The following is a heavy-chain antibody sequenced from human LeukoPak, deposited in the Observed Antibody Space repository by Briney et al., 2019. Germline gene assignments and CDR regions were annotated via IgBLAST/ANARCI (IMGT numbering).Heavy chain of an antibody. D-gene: IGHD3-9*01. CDR3: AKETYDIPPFQH. CDR1: GFSLSTYA. V-gene: IGHV3-23*01. Sequence: PGGSLRLSCAASGFSLSTYAMSWVRQAPGKGPEWVSAISGAGGRTYYADSVKGRFTISRDNSKNTLYLQMNSLRAEDTAVYYCAKETYDIPPFQHWGQGTLVTVSS. CDR2: ISGAGGRT. J-gene: IGHJ1*01.